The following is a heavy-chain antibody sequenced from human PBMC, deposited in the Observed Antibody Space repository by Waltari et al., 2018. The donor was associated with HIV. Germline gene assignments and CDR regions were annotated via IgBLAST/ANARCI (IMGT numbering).Heavy chain of an antibody. J-gene: IGHJ4*02. CDR2: IYWHDEK. CDR3: AHSLGTGAVYFDY. Sequence: QITLKESGPALVKPTETLTLTCSFSGFSLNTLGVGVGWIRQPPGKALEWLAIIYWHDEKRYSPSLDRRLSITKDTDKNQVVIGMTYMDPVDTATYFCAHSLGTGAVYFDYWGQGTLVAVSS. D-gene: IGHD2-8*01. V-gene: IGHV2-5*01. CDR1: GFSLNTLGVG.